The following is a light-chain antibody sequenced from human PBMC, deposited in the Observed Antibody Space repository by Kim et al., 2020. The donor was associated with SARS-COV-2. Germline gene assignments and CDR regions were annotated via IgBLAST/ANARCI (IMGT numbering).Light chain of an antibody. CDR3: KQYETYWT. Sequence: DIQMTQSPSTLSAFVGTRATITCRASQSVDNWLAWYQQMPGKAPKLLIYQASKLASGVPSRFSGSGSGTTFTLTIYNLQPDDSAIYYCKQYETYWTFGPGTKLEI. CDR1: QSVDNW. CDR2: QAS. J-gene: IGKJ1*01. V-gene: IGKV1-5*03.